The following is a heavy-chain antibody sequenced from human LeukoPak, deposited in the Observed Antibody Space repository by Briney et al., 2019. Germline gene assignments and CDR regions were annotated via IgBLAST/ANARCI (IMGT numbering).Heavy chain of an antibody. J-gene: IGHJ3*02. D-gene: IGHD2-15*01. V-gene: IGHV4-59*08. CDR3: ARHCSGGTCPLSFDAFDI. CDR1: GGSISSSY. CDR2: IYNSEST. Sequence: SETLSLTCTVSGGSISSSYWSWIRQPPGKGLEWIGYIYNSESTNYNPSLKSGVTISVDTSKNQFSLMLTSVTASDTAMYYCARHCSGGTCPLSFDAFDIWGQGTMVTVS.